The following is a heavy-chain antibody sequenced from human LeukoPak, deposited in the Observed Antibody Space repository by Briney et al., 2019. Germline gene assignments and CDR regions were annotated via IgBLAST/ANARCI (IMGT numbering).Heavy chain of an antibody. D-gene: IGHD4-11*01. V-gene: IGHV3-7*01. J-gene: IGHJ4*02. CDR2: MNEDGSEK. CDR3: ARDRGYSNFDY. CDR1: ASGFGNYW. Sequence: RGSLRLSCAASASGFGNYWMSWVRQAPRKGLEWVANMNEDGSEKNYVDSVKGRFTISRDNAQDSLYLQMNSLRAEDTAVYYCARDRGYSNFDYWGQGTLLTVSS.